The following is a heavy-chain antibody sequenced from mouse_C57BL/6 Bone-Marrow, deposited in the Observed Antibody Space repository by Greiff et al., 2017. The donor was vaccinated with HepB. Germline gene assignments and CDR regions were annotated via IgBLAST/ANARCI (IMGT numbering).Heavy chain of an antibody. V-gene: IGHV1-52*01. CDR2: IDPSDSET. J-gene: IGHJ4*01. CDR3: AREDYYGSSPYAMDY. CDR1: GYTFTSYW. Sequence: VQLQQPGAELVRPGSSVKLSCKASGYTFTSYWMHWVKQRPIQGLEWIGNIDPSDSETHYNQKFKDKATLTVDKSSSPAYMQLSSLTSEDSAVYYCAREDYYGSSPYAMDYWGQGTSVTVSS. D-gene: IGHD1-1*01.